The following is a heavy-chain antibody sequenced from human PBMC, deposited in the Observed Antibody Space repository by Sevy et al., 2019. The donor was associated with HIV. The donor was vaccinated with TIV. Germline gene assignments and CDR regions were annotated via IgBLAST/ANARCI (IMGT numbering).Heavy chain of an antibody. Sequence: GGSLRLSCAASGLTFATYWMTWVRQAPGKGLEWVAHIKQDGTDKYYVDSVRGRFAISRDNAKNSLYLHMSGLRAEDTAVYYCARALADWGSFHYSSWGRGTLVTVSS. D-gene: IGHD3-16*02. CDR1: GLTFATYW. J-gene: IGHJ4*02. CDR2: IKQDGTDK. V-gene: IGHV3-7*01. CDR3: ARALADWGSFHYSS.